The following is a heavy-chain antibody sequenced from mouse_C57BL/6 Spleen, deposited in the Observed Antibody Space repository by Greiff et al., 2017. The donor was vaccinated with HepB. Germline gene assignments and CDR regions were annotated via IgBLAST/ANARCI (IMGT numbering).Heavy chain of an antibody. V-gene: IGHV5-4*01. Sequence: EVKLVESGGGLVKPGGSLKLSCSASGFTFSSYAMSWVRQTPEKRLEWVATISDGGSYTYYPDNVKGRFTISRDNAKNNLYLQMSHLKSEDTAMYYCARDLSFFDYWDQGTTLTVSS. CDR1: GFTFSSYA. D-gene: IGHD2-3*01. CDR3: ARDLSFFDY. J-gene: IGHJ2*01. CDR2: ISDGGSYT.